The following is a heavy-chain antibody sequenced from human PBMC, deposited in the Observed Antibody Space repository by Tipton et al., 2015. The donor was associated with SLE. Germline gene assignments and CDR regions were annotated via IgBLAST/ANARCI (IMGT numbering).Heavy chain of an antibody. CDR2: IYSGGST. V-gene: IGHV3-66*01. CDR1: GFTVSSNY. Sequence: SLRLSCAASGFTVSSNYMSWVRQAPGKGLEWVSVIYSGGSTYYPDSVKGRFTISRDNSKNTLYLQMNSLRAEDTAVYYCARFRGSYFSQACSYGRDVGGQGPAVTVS. CDR3: ARFRGSYFSQACSYGRDV. D-gene: IGHD1-26*01. J-gene: IGHJ6*02.